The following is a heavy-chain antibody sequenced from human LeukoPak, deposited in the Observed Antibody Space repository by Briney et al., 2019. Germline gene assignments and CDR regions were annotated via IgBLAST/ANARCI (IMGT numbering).Heavy chain of an antibody. D-gene: IGHD3-16*01. CDR3: TRPEEGADY. CDR2: IRSKANSYAT. J-gene: IGHJ4*02. CDR1: GFTFSGSA. Sequence: PGGPLRLSCAASGFTFSGSAMHWVRQASGKGLEWVGRIRSKANSYATAYAASVKGRFTISRDDSKNTAYLQMNSLKTEDTAVYYCTRPEEGADYWGQGTLVTVSS. V-gene: IGHV3-73*01.